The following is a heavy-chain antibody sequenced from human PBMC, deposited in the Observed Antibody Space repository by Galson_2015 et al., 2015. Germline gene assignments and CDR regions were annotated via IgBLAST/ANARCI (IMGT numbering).Heavy chain of an antibody. Sequence: SVKVSCKASGYTFTSYGISWVRQAPGQGLEWMGWISAYNGNTNYAQKLQGRVTMTTDTSTSTAYMELRSLRSDDTAVYYCARAEYVLLWFGEPENWFDPWGQGTLVTVSS. V-gene: IGHV1-18*01. D-gene: IGHD3-10*01. CDR1: GYTFTSYG. J-gene: IGHJ5*02. CDR2: ISAYNGNT. CDR3: ARAEYVLLWFGEPENWFDP.